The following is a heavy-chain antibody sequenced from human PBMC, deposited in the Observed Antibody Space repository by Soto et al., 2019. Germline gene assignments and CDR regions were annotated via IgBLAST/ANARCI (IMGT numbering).Heavy chain of an antibody. V-gene: IGHV3-21*01. CDR3: ARDYTKERGSSSSLGKY. CDR2: ISSSSSYI. CDR1: GFTFSSYS. J-gene: IGHJ4*02. D-gene: IGHD6-6*01. Sequence: GGSLRLSCAASGFTFSSYSMNWVRQAPGKGLEWVSSISSSSSYIYYADSVKGRFTISRDNAKNSLYLQMNSLRAEDTAVYYCARDYTKERGSSSSLGKYWGQGTLVTVSS.